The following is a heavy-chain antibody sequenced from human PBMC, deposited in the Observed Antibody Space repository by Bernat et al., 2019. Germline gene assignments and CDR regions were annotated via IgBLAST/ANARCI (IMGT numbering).Heavy chain of an antibody. Sequence: EVQLVESGGGLVKPGGSLRLSCAASGFTFSSYSMNWVRQAQGKGLEWVSSISSSSSYIYYADSVKGRFTISRDNAKNSLYLQMNSLRAEDTAVYYCASKPTTISLTDYWGQGTLVTVSS. J-gene: IGHJ4*02. CDR3: ASKPTTISLTDY. D-gene: IGHD1-1*01. V-gene: IGHV3-21*01. CDR1: GFTFSSYS. CDR2: ISSSSSYI.